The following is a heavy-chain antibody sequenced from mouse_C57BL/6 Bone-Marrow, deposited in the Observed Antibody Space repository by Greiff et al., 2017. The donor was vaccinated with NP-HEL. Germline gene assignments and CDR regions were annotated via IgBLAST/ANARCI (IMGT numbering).Heavy chain of an antibody. Sequence: EVQLQQSGPGLVKPSQSLSLTCSVTGYSITSGYYWNWIRQFPGNKLEWMGYISYDGSNNYNPSLKNRISITRYTSKNQFFLKLNSVTTEDTATYYCARGFDYYGSSRTYAMDYWGQGTSVTVSS. D-gene: IGHD1-1*01. CDR1: GYSITSGYY. CDR2: ISYDGSN. CDR3: ARGFDYYGSSRTYAMDY. V-gene: IGHV3-6*01. J-gene: IGHJ4*01.